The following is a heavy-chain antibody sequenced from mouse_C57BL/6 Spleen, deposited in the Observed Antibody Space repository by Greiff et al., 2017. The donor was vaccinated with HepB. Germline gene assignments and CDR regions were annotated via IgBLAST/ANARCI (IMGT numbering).Heavy chain of an antibody. D-gene: IGHD3-2*02. V-gene: IGHV5-4*01. CDR2: ISDGGSYT. J-gene: IGHJ4*01. Sequence: EVMLVESGGGLVKPGGSLKLSCAASGFTFSSYAMSWVRQTPEKRLEWVATISDGGSYTYYPDNVKGRFTISRDNAKNNLYLQMSHLKSEDTAMYYCARDYGSGYNAMDYWGQGTSVTVSS. CDR3: ARDYGSGYNAMDY. CDR1: GFTFSSYA.